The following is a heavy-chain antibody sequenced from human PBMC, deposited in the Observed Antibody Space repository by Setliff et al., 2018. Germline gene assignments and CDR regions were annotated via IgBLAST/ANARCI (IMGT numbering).Heavy chain of an antibody. CDR3: ARAPSVELVTIRTNSWFTY. Sequence: GASVKVSCKASGGTFSSYAISWVRQAPGQGLEWMGGIIPILGIANYAQKFQGRVTLTTDTSTSTAYMELRSLTSDDSAFYYCARAPSVELVTIRTNSWFTYWGQGTLVTVSS. CDR1: GGTFSSYA. V-gene: IGHV1-69*10. D-gene: IGHD5-18*01. CDR2: IIPILGIA. J-gene: IGHJ4*02.